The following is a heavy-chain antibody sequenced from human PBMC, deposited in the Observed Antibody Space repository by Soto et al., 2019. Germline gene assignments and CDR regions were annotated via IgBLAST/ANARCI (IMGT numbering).Heavy chain of an antibody. D-gene: IGHD3-10*01. V-gene: IGHV3-53*04. CDR2: IYSGGST. CDR1: GFTVSSNY. CDR3: AKGLGGSGSKRSYNWLDP. J-gene: IGHJ5*02. Sequence: EVQLVESGGGLVQPGGSLRLSCAASGFTVSSNYMSWVRQAPGKGLEWVSVIYSGGSTYYADSVKGRFTISRHNSKNTLYLQMNSLRAEDTAVYYCAKGLGGSGSKRSYNWLDPWGQGTLVTVSS.